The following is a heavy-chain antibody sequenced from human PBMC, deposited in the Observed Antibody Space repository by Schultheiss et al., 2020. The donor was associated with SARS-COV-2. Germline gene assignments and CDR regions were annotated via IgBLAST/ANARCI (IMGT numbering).Heavy chain of an antibody. CDR2: MWYDGSNK. CDR3: AKVAYFDSSGEFDC. D-gene: IGHD3-22*01. CDR1: GFTFSSYS. V-gene: IGHV3-33*06. Sequence: GGSLRLSCAASGFTFSSYSMNWVRQAPGKGLEWVAIMWYDGSNKYYADSVKGRFTISRDNSKNTLYLQMNSLRADDTAVYYCAKVAYFDSSGEFDCWGQGTLVTVSS. J-gene: IGHJ4*02.